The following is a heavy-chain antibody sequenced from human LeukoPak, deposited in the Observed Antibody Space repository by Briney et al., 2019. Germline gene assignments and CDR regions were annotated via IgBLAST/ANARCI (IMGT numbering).Heavy chain of an antibody. Sequence: ASVKVSCKASGGTFSSYAISWVRQAPGQGLEWMGGIIPIFGTANYAQKFQGRVTITTDESTSTAYMELRSLRSDDTAVYYCARDWGIAAAGTGDYWGQGTLVTVSS. J-gene: IGHJ4*02. CDR2: IIPIFGTA. CDR1: GGTFSSYA. D-gene: IGHD6-13*01. V-gene: IGHV1-69*05. CDR3: ARDWGIAAAGTGDY.